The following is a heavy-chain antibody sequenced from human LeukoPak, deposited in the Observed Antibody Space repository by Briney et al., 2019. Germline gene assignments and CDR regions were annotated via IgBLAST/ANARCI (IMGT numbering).Heavy chain of an antibody. CDR2: IYHSGST. Sequence: SETLSLTCAVSGGSISSGGYSWSWIRQPPGKGLEWIGYIYHSGSTYYNPSLKSRVTISVDRSKNQFSLKLSSVTAADTAVYYCARALRGYSGYDRGYYFDYWGQGTLVTVSS. V-gene: IGHV4-30-2*01. J-gene: IGHJ4*02. CDR3: ARALRGYSGYDRGYYFDY. D-gene: IGHD5-12*01. CDR1: GGSISSGGYS.